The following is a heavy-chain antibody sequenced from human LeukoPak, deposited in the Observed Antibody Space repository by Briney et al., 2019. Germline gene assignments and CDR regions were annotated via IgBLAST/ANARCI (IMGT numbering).Heavy chain of an antibody. CDR3: AREKVDCSSTSCYPGYFQH. J-gene: IGHJ1*01. V-gene: IGHV1-2*02. Sequence: GASVKVFCKASGYTFTGYYMHWVRQAPGQGLEWMGWINPNSGGTNYAQKFQGRVTMTRDTSISTAYMELSRLRSDDTAVYYCAREKVDCSSTSCYPGYFQHWGQGTLVTVSS. CDR1: GYTFTGYY. CDR2: INPNSGGT. D-gene: IGHD2-2*01.